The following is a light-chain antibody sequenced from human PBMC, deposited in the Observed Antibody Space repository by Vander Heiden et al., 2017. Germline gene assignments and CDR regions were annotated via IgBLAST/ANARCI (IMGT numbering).Light chain of an antibody. CDR1: KLGDQY. CDR2: QYS. J-gene: IGLJ2*01. Sequence: SYELTQPPSVSVSPGQTASITCSGDKLGDQYACWYQQKPGQSPVLVIYQYSKRPSWIPERFSGSNSANTATLTISGTQAMDEADYDCQAWDSSTVVFGGGTTLTVL. V-gene: IGLV3-1*01. CDR3: QAWDSSTVV.